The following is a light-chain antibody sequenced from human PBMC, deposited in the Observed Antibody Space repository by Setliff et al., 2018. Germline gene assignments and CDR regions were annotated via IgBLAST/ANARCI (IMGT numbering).Light chain of an antibody. J-gene: IGLJ2*01. CDR1: SSDVGGYNY. CDR2: DVS. V-gene: IGLV2-14*03. CDR3: SSYSSSSTHVV. Sequence: QSVLTQPASVSGSPGQSITISCTGTSSDVGGYNYVSWYQQHPGKAPKFMFYDVSNRPSGVSNRFSGSKSGSTAFLTISGLQAEDEADYYCSSYSSSSTHVVFGGGTKGTVL.